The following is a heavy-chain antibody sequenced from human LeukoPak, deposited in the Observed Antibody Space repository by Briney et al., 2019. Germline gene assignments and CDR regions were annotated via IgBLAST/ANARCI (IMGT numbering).Heavy chain of an antibody. CDR1: GFTFSSYE. J-gene: IGHJ4*02. D-gene: IGHD2-2*01. Sequence: PGGSLRLSCAVSGFTFSSYEMNWVRQAPGKGLEWLSYITSSRSTIYYADSVKGRFTISRDNAKNSLYLQMNSLRAEDTAIYYWGRDRGYCSIPSCPYYFDYGAREPRVTVPS. V-gene: IGHV3-48*03. CDR2: ITSSRSTI. CDR3: GRDRGYCSIPSCPYYFDY.